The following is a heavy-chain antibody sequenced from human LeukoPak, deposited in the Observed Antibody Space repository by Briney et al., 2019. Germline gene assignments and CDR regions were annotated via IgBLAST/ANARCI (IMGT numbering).Heavy chain of an antibody. CDR3: AREYYFDSTGYLY. CDR2: IYYSGST. J-gene: IGHJ4*02. V-gene: IGHV4-39*02. D-gene: IGHD3-22*01. CDR1: GGSISSSSYY. Sequence: SETLSLTCTVSGGSISSSSYYWGWIRQPPGKGLVWIGSIYYSGSTYYNTSLKSRVTISVDTSKNHFSVKLSSVTAADTAVYYCAREYYFDSTGYLYWGQGILVTVSS.